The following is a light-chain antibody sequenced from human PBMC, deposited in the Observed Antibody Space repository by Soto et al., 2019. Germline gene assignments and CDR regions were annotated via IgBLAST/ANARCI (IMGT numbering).Light chain of an antibody. Sequence: EIVLTQSPATLSLSPGERATLSCRASQSVSSYLAWYQQKPGQAPRLLIYDASNRATGIPARFSGSGSGTGFTRTISSLEPEDFAVYYYQQRSNWPRLTFGQGTRLEIK. V-gene: IGKV3-11*01. CDR2: DAS. CDR3: QQRSNWPRLT. CDR1: QSVSSY. J-gene: IGKJ5*01.